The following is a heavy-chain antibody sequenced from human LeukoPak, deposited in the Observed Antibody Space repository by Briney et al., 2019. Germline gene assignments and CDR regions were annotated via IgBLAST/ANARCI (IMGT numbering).Heavy chain of an antibody. V-gene: IGHV5-51*01. CDR2: IYAGDSDT. D-gene: IGHD2-2*01. CDR3: ARHPLGYCSSTSCSYYMDV. Sequence: GESLKISCEGFGFTFTNYWIGWVRQMPGKGLEWVGIIYAGDSDTRYSPSFQGQVTISADKSISTAYLQWSSLKASDTAMYYCARHPLGYCSSTSCSYYMDVWGKGTTVTVSS. J-gene: IGHJ6*03. CDR1: GFTFTNYW.